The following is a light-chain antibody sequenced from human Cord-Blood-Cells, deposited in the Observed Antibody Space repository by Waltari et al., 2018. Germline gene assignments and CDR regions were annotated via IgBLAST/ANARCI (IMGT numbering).Light chain of an antibody. V-gene: IGKV3-20*01. CDR2: GAS. CDR1: QSVSSSY. J-gene: IGKJ3*01. Sequence: EIVLTQSPGTLSLSPGERATLSGRASQSVSSSYLAWYQQKPGQAPRLLIYGASSMATGIPDRFSGSGSGTDFTLTISRLEPEDFAVYYCQQYGSSPFTFGPGTKVDIK. CDR3: QQYGSSPFT.